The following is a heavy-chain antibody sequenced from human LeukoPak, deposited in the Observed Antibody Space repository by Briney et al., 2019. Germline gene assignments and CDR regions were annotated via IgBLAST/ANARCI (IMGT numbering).Heavy chain of an antibody. V-gene: IGHV1-69*05. CDR2: NIPIFGTA. J-gene: IGHJ4*02. Sequence: GASVKVSCKASGGTLSSYAIIWVRQAPGQGLEWNEENIPIFGTANYAQKFQGRVTITTDESTSTAYMELSSLRSEDTAVYYCASGDPGPVPADIGPFDYWGQGTLVTVSS. D-gene: IGHD2-2*01. CDR1: GGTLSSYA. CDR3: ASGDPGPVPADIGPFDY.